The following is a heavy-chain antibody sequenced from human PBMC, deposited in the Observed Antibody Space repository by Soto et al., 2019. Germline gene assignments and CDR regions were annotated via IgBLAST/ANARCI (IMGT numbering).Heavy chain of an antibody. CDR2: IWYDGNNK. CDR1: GFSFSNYG. CDR3: AARIAAATMFDY. Sequence: PGGSLRLSCEASGFSFSNYGMHWVRQAPGKGLEWVAVIWYDGNNKYYADSVKGRFTISRDNSKNTLLLQMNSLRAEDTALYYCAARIAAATMFDYWGRGTLVTVSS. V-gene: IGHV3-33*03. J-gene: IGHJ4*02. D-gene: IGHD6-13*01.